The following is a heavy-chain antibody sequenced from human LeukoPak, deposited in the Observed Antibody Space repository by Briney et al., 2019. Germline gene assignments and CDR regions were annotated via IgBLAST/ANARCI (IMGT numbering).Heavy chain of an antibody. CDR1: GGTFSSYA. D-gene: IGHD3-22*01. Sequence: ASVKVSCKASGGTFSSYAISWVRQAPGQGLEWMGGIIPIFGTANYAQKFQGRVTITADESTSTAYMELSSLRSEDTAVYYCARVRTLYYYDSSGYSDYWGQGTLVTVSS. CDR3: ARVRTLYYYDSSGYSDY. J-gene: IGHJ4*02. V-gene: IGHV1-69*13. CDR2: IIPIFGTA.